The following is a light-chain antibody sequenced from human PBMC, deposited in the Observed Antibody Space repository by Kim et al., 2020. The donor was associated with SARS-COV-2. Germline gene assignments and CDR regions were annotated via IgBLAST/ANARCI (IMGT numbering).Light chain of an antibody. CDR1: QSISSW. CDR3: QHYNSYPYT. Sequence: DIQMTQSPSTLSASVGDRVTITCRASQSISSWLAWYQQKPGKAPNLLIYKASYLESGVPSRFGGSGSGTEFTLTISSLQPDDFATYCCQHYNSYPYTFGQGTKLEI. CDR2: KAS. J-gene: IGKJ2*01. V-gene: IGKV1-5*03.